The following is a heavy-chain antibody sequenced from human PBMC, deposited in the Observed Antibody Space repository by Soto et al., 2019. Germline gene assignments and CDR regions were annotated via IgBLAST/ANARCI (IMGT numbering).Heavy chain of an antibody. D-gene: IGHD2-2*02. CDR2: MNPNSGNT. Sequence: QVQLVQSGAEVKKPGASVKVSCKASGYTFTSYDINWVRQATGQGLEWMGWMNPNSGNTGDAQKIQARVTMTTNTTIRRAYMAVSSVRYEDTGVYYCGRKNTSYYMDVWGQGTTVTVSS. J-gene: IGHJ6*03. CDR1: GYTFTSYD. V-gene: IGHV1-8*01. CDR3: GRKNTSYYMDV.